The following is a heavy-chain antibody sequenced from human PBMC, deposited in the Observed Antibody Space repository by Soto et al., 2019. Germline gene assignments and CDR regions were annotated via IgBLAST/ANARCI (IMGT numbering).Heavy chain of an antibody. J-gene: IGHJ4*01. V-gene: IGHV5-10-1*01. CDR3: ARHPGIAAADDFDS. D-gene: IGHD6-13*01. Sequence: GESLKISCKHSGFNFPTFWIAWVRQMPGKGLEWMGRIDPSDSYTNYSPSFQGHVTISADKSISTAYLQWSSLKASDTAMYYCARHPGIAAADDFDSWGHGTLVTGSS. CDR2: IDPSDSYT. CDR1: GFNFPTFW.